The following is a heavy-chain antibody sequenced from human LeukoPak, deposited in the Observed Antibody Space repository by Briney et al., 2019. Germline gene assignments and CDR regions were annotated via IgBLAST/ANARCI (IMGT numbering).Heavy chain of an antibody. J-gene: IGHJ6*03. CDR2: INPNSGDT. D-gene: IGHD2-15*01. V-gene: IGHV1-2*02. CDR3: ARGYCSGGSCYSYYYYNYMDV. CDR1: GYTFTGHY. Sequence: ASVKVSCKASGYTFTGHYMHWVRQAPGQGLEWMGWINPNSGDTNYAQKFQGRVTMTRDTSINTAYMELRSLRSDDTAVYYCARGYCSGGSCYSYYYYNYMDVWGKGTTVTVSS.